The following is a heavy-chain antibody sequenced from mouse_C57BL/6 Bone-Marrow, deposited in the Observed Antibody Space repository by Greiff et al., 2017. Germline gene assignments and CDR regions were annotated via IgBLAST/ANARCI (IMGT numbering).Heavy chain of an antibody. CDR3: AREILGVFSYYFDY. D-gene: IGHD2-12*01. Sequence: EVKLMESGAELVKPGASVKLSCTASGFNIKDYYMHWVKQRTEQGLEWIGRIDPEDGETKYAPKFQGKATITADTSSNTAYLQLSSLTSEDTAVYYCAREILGVFSYYFDYWGQGTTLTVSS. V-gene: IGHV14-2*01. CDR2: IDPEDGET. J-gene: IGHJ2*01. CDR1: GFNIKDYY.